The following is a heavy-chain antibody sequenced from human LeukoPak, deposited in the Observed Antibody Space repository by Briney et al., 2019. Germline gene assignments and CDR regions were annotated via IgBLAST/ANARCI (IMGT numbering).Heavy chain of an antibody. J-gene: IGHJ5*02. CDR3: ARFYYGSGSYYKFDP. CDR2: IIPILGIA. Sequence: ASVKVSCKASGGTFSSYAISWVRQAPGQGLEWMGRIIPILGIANYAQKFQGRVTITADKSTSTAYMELSSLRSEDTAVYYCARFYYGSGSYYKFDPWGRGTLVTVSS. CDR1: GGTFSSYA. V-gene: IGHV1-69*04. D-gene: IGHD3-10*01.